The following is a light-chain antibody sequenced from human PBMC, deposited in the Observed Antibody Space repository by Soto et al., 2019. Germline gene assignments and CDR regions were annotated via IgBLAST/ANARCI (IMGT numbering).Light chain of an antibody. J-gene: IGKJ4*01. CDR1: QSISSY. Sequence: DIQMTQSPSSLSASVGDSVTITCRASQSISSYLNWYQQKPGKAPKRLIYAASTLQSGVPSRFSGSGSGKEFTLTISSLQPEDVATDYCQQSYSTPLAFGGGTKVDIK. CDR2: AAS. V-gene: IGKV1-39*01. CDR3: QQSYSTPLA.